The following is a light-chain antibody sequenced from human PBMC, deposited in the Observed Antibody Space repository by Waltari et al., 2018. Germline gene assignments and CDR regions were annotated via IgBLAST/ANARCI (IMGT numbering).Light chain of an antibody. Sequence: QSALTQPASVSGSPGQSLTLSCTGTRPHVGDYACVPWYQQHPGKAPKVVIFDVSYRPSGVSNRFSGSKSGNTASLTISGLQAEDEADYYCTSYTSRHSLVFGTGTKVTVL. CDR2: DVS. J-gene: IGLJ1*01. CDR3: TSYTSRHSLV. V-gene: IGLV2-14*03. CDR1: RPHVGDYAC.